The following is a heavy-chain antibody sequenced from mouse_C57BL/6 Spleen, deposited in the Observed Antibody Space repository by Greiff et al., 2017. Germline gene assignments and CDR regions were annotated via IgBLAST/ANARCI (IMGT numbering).Heavy chain of an antibody. CDR3: ARRYGNPYYFDY. CDR1: GYSFTDYN. D-gene: IGHD2-10*02. Sequence: VHVKQSGPELVKPGASVKISCKASGYSFTDYNMNWVKQSNGKSLEWIGVINPNYGTTSYNQKFKGKATLTVDQSSSTAYMQLNSLTSEDSAVYYCARRYGNPYYFDYWGQGTTLTVSS. CDR2: INPNYGTT. V-gene: IGHV1-39*01. J-gene: IGHJ2*01.